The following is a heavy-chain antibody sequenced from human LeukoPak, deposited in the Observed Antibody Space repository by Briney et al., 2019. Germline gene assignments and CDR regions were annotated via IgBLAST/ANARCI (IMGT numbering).Heavy chain of an antibody. Sequence: PSETLSLTCTVSGGSISSYYWSWIRQPPGKGLEWIGDIYYSGSTNYNPSLKSRGTISVDTSKNQFSLKLSSVTAADTAVYYCARIRSGIAAGLCYYYYYMDVWGKGTTVSVSS. D-gene: IGHD6-13*01. CDR1: GGSISSYY. J-gene: IGHJ6*03. CDR2: IYYSGST. CDR3: ARIRSGIAAGLCYYYYYMDV. V-gene: IGHV4-59*01.